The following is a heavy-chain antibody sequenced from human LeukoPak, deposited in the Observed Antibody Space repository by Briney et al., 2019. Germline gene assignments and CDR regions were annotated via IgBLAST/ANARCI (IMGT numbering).Heavy chain of an antibody. D-gene: IGHD3-10*01. CDR3: AKTPITMVYYYYGMDV. CDR1: GFTFSSYG. CDR2: ISGSGGST. J-gene: IGHJ6*02. V-gene: IGHV3-23*01. Sequence: GRSLRLSCAASGFTFSSYGMHWVRQAPGKGLEWVSAISGSGGSTYYADSVKGRFTISRDNSKNTLYLQMNSLRAEDTAVYYCAKTPITMVYYYYGMDVWGQGTTVTVSS.